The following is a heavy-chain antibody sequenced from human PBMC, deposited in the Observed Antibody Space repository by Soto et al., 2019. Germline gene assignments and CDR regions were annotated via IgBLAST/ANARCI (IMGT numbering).Heavy chain of an antibody. CDR3: AGYPRYCSSTSCYREVVAAFDI. J-gene: IGHJ3*02. V-gene: IGHV4-59*08. D-gene: IGHD2-2*02. Sequence: SETRSLARTVSGESISRCYWNWLRQPPGKGLEWIGYIYYSGSTNYNPSLKSRVTISVDTSKNQFSLKLSSVTAADTAVYYCAGYPRYCSSTSCYREVVAAFDIWAQGTMATVS. CDR2: IYYSGST. CDR1: GESISRCY.